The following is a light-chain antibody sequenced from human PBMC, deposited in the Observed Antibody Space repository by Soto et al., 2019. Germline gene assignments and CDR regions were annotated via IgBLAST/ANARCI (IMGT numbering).Light chain of an antibody. V-gene: IGKV3-20*01. Sequence: EIVLTQSPGTLSLSPGERATLFCRASESVSTAFLAWYHQTPGHAPRLLIYGASYRAAGIPDRFSGSGSGTDFTLTISRLEHEDFGVYYCQQYSTAPRTFGQGTKVEIK. CDR2: GAS. J-gene: IGKJ1*01. CDR1: ESVSTAF. CDR3: QQYSTAPRT.